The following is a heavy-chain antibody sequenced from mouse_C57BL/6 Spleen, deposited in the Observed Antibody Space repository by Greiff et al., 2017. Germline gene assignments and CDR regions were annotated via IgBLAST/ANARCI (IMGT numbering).Heavy chain of an antibody. J-gene: IGHJ2*01. D-gene: IGHD2-2*01. CDR2: LWRGGST. CDR3: AKMEGYDGNYFDY. Sequence: QVQLKQSGPGLVQPSQSLSITCTVSGFSLTSYGVHWVRQSPGKGLEWLGVLWRGGSTDYNAAFMSRLSITKDNSKSQVFFKMNSLQADDTAIYYCAKMEGYDGNYFDYWGQGTTLTVSS. CDR1: GFSLTSYG. V-gene: IGHV2-5*01.